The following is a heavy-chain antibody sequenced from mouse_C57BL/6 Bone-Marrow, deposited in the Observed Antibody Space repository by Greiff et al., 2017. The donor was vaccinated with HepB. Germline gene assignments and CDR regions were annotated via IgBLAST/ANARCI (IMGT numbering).Heavy chain of an antibody. D-gene: IGHD1-1*01. CDR1: GYTFTSYW. CDR2: IYPGSGST. V-gene: IGHV1-55*01. CDR3: ARMSYSYYAKEC. J-gene: IGHJ4*01. Sequence: QVQLQQPGAELVKPGASVKMSCKASGYTFTSYWITWVKQRPGQGLEWIGDIYPGSGSTNYNEKFKSKATLTVDTSSCTAYMQLSSRTSEDSAVYYYARMSYSYYAKECWDRGTAVPVSS.